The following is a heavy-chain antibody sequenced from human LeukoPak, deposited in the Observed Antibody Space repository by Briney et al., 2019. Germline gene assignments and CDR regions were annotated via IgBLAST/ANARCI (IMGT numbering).Heavy chain of an antibody. CDR3: ARDRKVFGFDP. V-gene: IGHV3-66*01. D-gene: IGHD3-10*01. CDR1: GFTFSRYS. J-gene: IGHJ5*02. CDR2: IYSGGST. Sequence: GGSLRLSCAASGFTFSRYSMNWVRQAPGKGLEWVSVIYSGGSTYYADSVKGRFTISRDNSKNTLYLQMNSLRAEDTAVYYCARDRKVFGFDPWGQGTLVTVSS.